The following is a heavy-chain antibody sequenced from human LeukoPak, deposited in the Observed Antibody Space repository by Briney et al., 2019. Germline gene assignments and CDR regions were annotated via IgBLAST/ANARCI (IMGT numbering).Heavy chain of an antibody. CDR2: TSESGGST. CDR3: TREVQAAGKTLDY. Sequence: GGSLRLSCEASGFTFSSYAMGWVRQAPGKGLEWVSVTSESGGSTHYADSVKGRFTIYRDNSKNTLYLQMNSLRAEDTAVYYCTREVQAAGKTLDYWGQGTLITVSS. V-gene: IGHV3-23*01. J-gene: IGHJ4*02. D-gene: IGHD6-13*01. CDR1: GFTFSSYA.